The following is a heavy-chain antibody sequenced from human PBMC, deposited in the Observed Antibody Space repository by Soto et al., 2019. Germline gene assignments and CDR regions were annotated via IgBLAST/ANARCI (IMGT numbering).Heavy chain of an antibody. CDR2: IIPIFGTA. CDR3: AWGGSVGFGDYTTGGMDV. Sequence: SVKVSCKASGGTFSSYAISWVRQAPGQGLVWMGGIIPIFGTANYAQKFQGRVTMTSNTSISTAYMELSSLRCEDTAVYYCAWGGSVGFGDYTTGGMDVWGQGTTVTVSS. V-gene: IGHV1-69*05. D-gene: IGHD3-10*01. CDR1: GGTFSSYA. J-gene: IGHJ6*02.